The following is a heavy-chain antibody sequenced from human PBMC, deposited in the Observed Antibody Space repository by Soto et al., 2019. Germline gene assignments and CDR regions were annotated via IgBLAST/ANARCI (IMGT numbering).Heavy chain of an antibody. CDR1: GFTFSSYA. Sequence: PGGSLRLSCAASGFTFSSYAMSWVRQAPGKGLEWASVISGSGGSTYYADSVKGRFTISRDNSKNTLYLQMNSLRAEDTAVYYCARKVYYYYGMDVWGQGTTVTVSS. J-gene: IGHJ6*02. CDR3: ARKVYYYYGMDV. CDR2: ISGSGGST. V-gene: IGHV3-23*01.